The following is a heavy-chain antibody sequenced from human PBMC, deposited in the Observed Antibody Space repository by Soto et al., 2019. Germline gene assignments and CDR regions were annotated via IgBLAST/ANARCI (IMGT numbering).Heavy chain of an antibody. J-gene: IGHJ4*02. D-gene: IGHD6-6*01. CDR1: GGSISSSSYY. Sequence: SETLSLTCPVSGGSISSSSYYWVWIRQPPGKGLAWLGSIYFSWSTFYNPSLQSRVTISIDTSKKQFSLKLSSVTAADTAVYYCAKLRYSSSSRSADYWGQGTLVTVSS. V-gene: IGHV4-39*01. CDR2: IYFSWST. CDR3: AKLRYSSSSRSADY.